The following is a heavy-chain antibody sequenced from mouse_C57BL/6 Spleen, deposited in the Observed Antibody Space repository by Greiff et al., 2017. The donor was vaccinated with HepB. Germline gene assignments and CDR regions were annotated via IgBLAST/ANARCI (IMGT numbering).Heavy chain of an antibody. CDR3: TRSRTTVVAKMDY. CDR2: IYPGNSDT. V-gene: IGHV1-5*01. J-gene: IGHJ4*01. Sequence: VQLQQSGTVLARPGASVKMSCKTSGYTFTSYWMHWVKQRPGQGLEWIGAIYPGNSDTSYNQKFKGKAKLTAVTSASTAYMELSSLTNEDSAVYYCTRSRTTVVAKMDYWGQGTSVTVSS. D-gene: IGHD1-1*01. CDR1: GYTFTSYW.